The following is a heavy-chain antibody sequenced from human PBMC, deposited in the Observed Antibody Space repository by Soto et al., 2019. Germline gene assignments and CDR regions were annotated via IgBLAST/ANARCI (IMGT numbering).Heavy chain of an antibody. CDR1: GGTFSSYA. V-gene: IGHV1-69*01. Sequence: QVQLVQSGAEVKKPGSSVKVSCKASGGTFSSYAISWVRQAPGQGLEWMGGIIPIFGTANYAQKFQGRVTITEDESTSTDYMELSSLRSEDTAVYYCARGRPIAARPGGHFDYWGQGTLVTVSS. J-gene: IGHJ4*02. CDR3: ARGRPIAARPGGHFDY. CDR2: IIPIFGTA. D-gene: IGHD6-6*01.